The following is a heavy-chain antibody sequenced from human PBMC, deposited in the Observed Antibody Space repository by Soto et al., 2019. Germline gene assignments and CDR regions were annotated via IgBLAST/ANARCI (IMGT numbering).Heavy chain of an antibody. D-gene: IGHD2-15*01. Sequence: QVQLQESGPGLVKPSQTLSVTCTVSGGSISSGNYYWSWIRQPPGKGLEWIGFISYSGSTYYNLSLKSRITISVDTSKNQFSLNLSFVTAADTAVYYCATIGTPATRLYYFDFWGQGTLVTVSS. CDR2: ISYSGST. J-gene: IGHJ4*02. CDR1: GGSISSGNYY. V-gene: IGHV4-30-4*01. CDR3: ATIGTPATRLYYFDF.